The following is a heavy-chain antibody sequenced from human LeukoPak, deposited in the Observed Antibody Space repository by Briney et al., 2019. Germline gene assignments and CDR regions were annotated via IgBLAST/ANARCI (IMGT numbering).Heavy chain of an antibody. J-gene: IGHJ5*02. CDR1: GGSIGSSDYF. D-gene: IGHD3-3*01. Sequence: SETLSLTCSVSGGSIGSSDYFWGWIRQPPGKGLEWIGTIYYNGNIYYNPSLKSRVTISVDTSKNQFSLKLSSVTAADTAVYYYARGFPEFLEWLYPRQEGLFDPWGQGTLVTVSS. V-gene: IGHV4-39*07. CDR2: IYYNGNI. CDR3: ARGFPEFLEWLYPRQEGLFDP.